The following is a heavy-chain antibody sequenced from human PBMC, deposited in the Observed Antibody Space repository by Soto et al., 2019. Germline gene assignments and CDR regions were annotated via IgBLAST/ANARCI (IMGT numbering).Heavy chain of an antibody. CDR1: GFTFSSYG. CDR2: ISYDGNNK. D-gene: IGHD6-19*01. J-gene: IGHJ4*02. V-gene: IGHV3-30*18. CDR3: AKRGPTSSSGWFSIDY. Sequence: TGGSLRLSCAASGFTFSSYGMHWFRQAPGKGLEWVAVISYDGNNKYYADSVKGRFTISRDDSKNKLYLQMNTLRAEDTAVYYCAKRGPTSSSGWFSIDYWGQGTLVTVSS.